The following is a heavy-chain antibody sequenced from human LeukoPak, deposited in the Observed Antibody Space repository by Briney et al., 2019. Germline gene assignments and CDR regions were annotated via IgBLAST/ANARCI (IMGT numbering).Heavy chain of an antibody. CDR3: GRRHAPRV. V-gene: IGHV3-23*01. J-gene: IGHJ4*02. Sequence: GGSLRLSCAASGFTFSIFAMSWVRQAPGKGLEWVSAISDSGGSTYYADSVKGRFTISRGNSKNTLYLQMNSLRAEDTALYYCGRRHAPRVWGQGTLVTVSP. CDR1: GFTFSIFA. CDR2: ISDSGGST.